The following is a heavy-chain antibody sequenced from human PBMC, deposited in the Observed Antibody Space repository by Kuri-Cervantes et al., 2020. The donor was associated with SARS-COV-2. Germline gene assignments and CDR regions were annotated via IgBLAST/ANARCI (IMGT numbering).Heavy chain of an antibody. Sequence: GSLRLSCTVSGDSISSYYWSWIRQPAGKGLEWIGRIYISGSTNYNPSLESRVTMSIDMSRNQFSLRLISVTAADTAVYYCAGGYTGWISNWGQGTLVTVSS. CDR3: AGGYTGWISN. V-gene: IGHV4-4*07. J-gene: IGHJ4*02. CDR2: IYISGST. CDR1: GDSISSYY. D-gene: IGHD2-2*03.